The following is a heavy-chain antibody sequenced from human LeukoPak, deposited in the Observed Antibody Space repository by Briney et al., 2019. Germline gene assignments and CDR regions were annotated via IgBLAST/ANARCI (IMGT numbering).Heavy chain of an antibody. CDR3: ASTGGYSYGYRY. CDR1: GFPFSSFA. J-gene: IGHJ4*02. D-gene: IGHD5-18*01. CDR2: ISTSSGYI. Sequence: GGSLRLSCAASGFPFSSFAIIWVRQAPGKGLEWVSSISTSSGYIYYADSMKGRFTISRDNAKNSLYLQMNGLTAEDTAVYYCASTGGYSYGYRYWGQGTLVTVSS. V-gene: IGHV3-21*01.